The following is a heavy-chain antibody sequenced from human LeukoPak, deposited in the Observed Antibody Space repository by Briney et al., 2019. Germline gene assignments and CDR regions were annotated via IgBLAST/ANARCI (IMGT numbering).Heavy chain of an antibody. CDR2: IFHSGNT. V-gene: IGHV4-59*01. D-gene: IGHD1-1*01. CDR1: GGSISGFY. Sequence: SETLSLTCTVSGGSISGFYWYWLRQPPGKGLEWIGYIFHSGNTRYNPSLKSRVTISVDTPKNQFSLRLTSVTAVDTAVYYCARERRQLERWIDYWGQGTLVTVSS. CDR3: ARERRQLERWIDY. J-gene: IGHJ4*02.